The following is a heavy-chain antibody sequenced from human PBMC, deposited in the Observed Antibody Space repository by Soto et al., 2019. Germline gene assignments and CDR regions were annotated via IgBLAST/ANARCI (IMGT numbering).Heavy chain of an antibody. D-gene: IGHD3-10*01. V-gene: IGHV3-23*01. J-gene: IGHJ4*02. CDR2: ISGSGGST. CDR3: AKAYYYGSGRVLDY. CDR1: GFTFSSYA. Sequence: GGSLRLSCAASGFTFSSYAMSWVRQAPGKGLEWVSAISGSGGSTYYADSVKGRFTISRDNSKNTQYLQMNSLRAEDTAVYYCAKAYYYGSGRVLDYWGQGTLVTVSS.